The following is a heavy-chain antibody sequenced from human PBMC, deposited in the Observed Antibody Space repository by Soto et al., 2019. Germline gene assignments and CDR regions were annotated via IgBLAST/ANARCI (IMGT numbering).Heavy chain of an antibody. CDR1: GDTFNSYS. Sequence: QVQLVQSGAEVKKPGSSVRVSCKTSGDTFNSYSIIWVRQAPGQGLEWMGRIIPILRMTNYAQKFQGRVTLTADTSTSTAYMELSSLRSEDTAVYYCARPRNDYRAYDGSWYFDLWGRGTLVTVSS. CDR3: ARPRNDYRAYDGSWYFDL. V-gene: IGHV1-69*02. CDR2: IIPILRMT. J-gene: IGHJ2*01. D-gene: IGHD5-12*01.